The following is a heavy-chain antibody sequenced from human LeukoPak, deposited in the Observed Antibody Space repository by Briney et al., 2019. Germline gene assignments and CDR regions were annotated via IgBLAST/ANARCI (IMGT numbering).Heavy chain of an antibody. D-gene: IGHD2-2*01. CDR1: GGTFSSYA. CDR2: IIPIFGTA. CDR3: VWSSTPSHGWFDP. J-gene: IGHJ5*02. Sequence: ASVKVSCKASGGTFSSYAISWVRQAPGQGLEWMGGIIPIFGTANYAQKFQGRVTITTDESTGAAYMELSSLRSEDTAVYYCVWSSTPSHGWFDPWGQGTLVTVSS. V-gene: IGHV1-69*05.